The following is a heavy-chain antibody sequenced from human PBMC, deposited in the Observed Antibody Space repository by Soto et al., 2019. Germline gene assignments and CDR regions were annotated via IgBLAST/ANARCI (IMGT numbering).Heavy chain of an antibody. CDR3: AKDTGTYGDYESRFDY. CDR1: GFTFYDYA. D-gene: IGHD4-17*01. Sequence: GGSLRLSCAASGFTFYDYAMHWVRQAPGKGLEWVSGISWNSGSIGYADSVKGRFTISRDNAKNSLYLQMNSLRAEDTALYYCAKDTGTYGDYESRFDYWGQGTLVSVSS. V-gene: IGHV3-9*01. CDR2: ISWNSGSI. J-gene: IGHJ4*02.